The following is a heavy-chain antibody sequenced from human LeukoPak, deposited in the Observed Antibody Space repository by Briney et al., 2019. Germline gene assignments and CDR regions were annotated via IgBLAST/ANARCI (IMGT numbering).Heavy chain of an antibody. V-gene: IGHV3-23*01. CDR1: GFTFRTYA. CDR2: ISGSGSRT. D-gene: IGHD6-6*01. CDR3: ARDPSWDIAFRRPPTYYMDV. J-gene: IGHJ6*03. Sequence: GGSLRLSCAASGFTFRTYAMSWVRQAPGKGLEWDSAISGSGSRTYYADSVKGRFTISRDNSKNTLYLQMNSLRAEDTAVYYCARDPSWDIAFRRPPTYYMDVWGKGTTVTVSS.